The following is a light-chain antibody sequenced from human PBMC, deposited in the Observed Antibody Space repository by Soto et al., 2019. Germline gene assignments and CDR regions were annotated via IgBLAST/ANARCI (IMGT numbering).Light chain of an antibody. CDR1: SSNIGAGYD. CDR3: QSYDSSLIVV. Sequence: QSVLTQPPSVSGAPGQRVTISCTGSSSNIGAGYDVHWYQQLPGTAPKLLIYGNSNRPSGVPDRFSGSKSGTSASLAITGLQAEDEADYYCQSYDSSLIVVFGEGTKLTVL. J-gene: IGLJ2*01. V-gene: IGLV1-40*01. CDR2: GNS.